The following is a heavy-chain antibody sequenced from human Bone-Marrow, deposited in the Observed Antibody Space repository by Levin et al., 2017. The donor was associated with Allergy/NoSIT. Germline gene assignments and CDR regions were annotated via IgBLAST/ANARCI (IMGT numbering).Heavy chain of an antibody. CDR3: ARESEEYYASGSYYLN. CDR2: IIPIFGAA. Sequence: ASVKVSCKASGDTFSSSGISWLRQAPGQGLEWMGGIIPIFGAANYAQRFQGRLTISADKSTSTAYMELSSLRSEDTAMYYCARESEEYYASGSYYLNWGQGTLVTVSS. V-gene: IGHV1-69*06. D-gene: IGHD3-10*01. CDR1: GDTFSSSG. J-gene: IGHJ4*02.